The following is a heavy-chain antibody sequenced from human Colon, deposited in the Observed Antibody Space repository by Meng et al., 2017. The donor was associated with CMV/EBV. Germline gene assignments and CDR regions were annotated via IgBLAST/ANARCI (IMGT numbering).Heavy chain of an antibody. CDR3: ASSSGWWRIDY. V-gene: IGHV4-4*02. Sequence: VQLQESGPSLVTPSGTLSLTCAVSGLSVSNDYWWTWVRQAPGKGLEWIGEVFQDGRTNSNPSLKSRLSLSVDKSKNQFSLNLRSVTAADTASYFCASSSGWWRIDYWGHGTLVTVSS. D-gene: IGHD6-19*01. CDR1: GLSVSNDYW. CDR2: VFQDGRT. J-gene: IGHJ4*01.